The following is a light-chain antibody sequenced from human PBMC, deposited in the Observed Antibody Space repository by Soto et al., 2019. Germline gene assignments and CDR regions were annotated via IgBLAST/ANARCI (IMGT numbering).Light chain of an antibody. CDR3: TSWTSTSTYV. V-gene: IGLV2-14*03. Sequence: QSALTQDASVSGSPGQSITISCTGTSSDVGGFNYVSWYQQHPGKAPKLMIYDVFTRPSGVSNRFSGSKSGNTASLTISALQADDEADYYCTSWTSTSTYVFGSGTKFTVL. CDR2: DVF. J-gene: IGLJ1*01. CDR1: SSDVGGFNY.